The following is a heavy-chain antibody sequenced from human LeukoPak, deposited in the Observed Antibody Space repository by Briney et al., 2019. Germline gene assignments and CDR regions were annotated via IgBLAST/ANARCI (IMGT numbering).Heavy chain of an antibody. CDR2: INHSGST. CDR3: ARGVATGGPVDY. J-gene: IGHJ4*02. CDR1: GGSFSGYY. V-gene: IGHV4-34*01. Sequence: SETLSLTCAVYGGSFSGYYWSWIRQPPGKGLEWIGEINHSGSTNYNPSLKSRVTISVDMSKNQFSLKLSSVTAADTAVYYCARGVATGGPVDYWGQGTLVTVSS. D-gene: IGHD5-12*01.